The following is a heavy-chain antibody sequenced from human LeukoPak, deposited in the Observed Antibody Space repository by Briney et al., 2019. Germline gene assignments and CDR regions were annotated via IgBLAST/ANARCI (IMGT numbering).Heavy chain of an antibody. J-gene: IGHJ5*02. V-gene: IGHV3-66*01. CDR1: GFTVSSNF. CDR3: ANRIAENWFDP. Sequence: PGGSLRLSCAASGFTVSSNFMNWVRQAPGKGLEWVSVLYGGGDIYYADSVKGRSTISRDNSKNTLYLQMNSLRAEDTAVYYCANRIAENWFDPWGQGTLVTVSS. CDR2: LYGGGDI. D-gene: IGHD6-13*01.